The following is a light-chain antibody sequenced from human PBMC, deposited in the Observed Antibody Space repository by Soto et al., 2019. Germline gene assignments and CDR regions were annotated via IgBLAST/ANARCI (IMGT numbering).Light chain of an antibody. CDR3: QQHSNWPPIT. CDR1: QSISNY. J-gene: IGKJ5*01. Sequence: IVLTQSPATLSLSPWERATLSCRASQSISNYVAWYQQKPGQAPRLLLYDASDRATGIPGRFSGGGSGTDFTLTISSLEPEDFAVYYCQQHSNWPPITFGQGTRLEIK. CDR2: DAS. V-gene: IGKV3-11*01.